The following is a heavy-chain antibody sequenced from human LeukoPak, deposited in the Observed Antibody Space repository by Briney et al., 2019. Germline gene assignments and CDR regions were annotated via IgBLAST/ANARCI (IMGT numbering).Heavy chain of an antibody. Sequence: GASVKVSCKASGYTFTSYGISWVRQAPGQGLEWMGWISAYNGNTNYAQKLQGRVTMTTDTSTSTAYMELRSLRSDDPAVSYCARGWYYDSSGYPPFDYWGQGTLVTVSS. CDR1: GYTFTSYG. J-gene: IGHJ4*02. CDR2: ISAYNGNT. CDR3: ARGWYYDSSGYPPFDY. D-gene: IGHD3-22*01. V-gene: IGHV1-18*01.